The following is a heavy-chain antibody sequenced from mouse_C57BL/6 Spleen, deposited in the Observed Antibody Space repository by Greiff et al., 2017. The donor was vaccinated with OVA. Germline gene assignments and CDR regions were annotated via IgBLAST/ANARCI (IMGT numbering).Heavy chain of an antibody. Sequence: VKLQQPGAELVRPGSSVKLSCKASGYTFTSYWMHWVKQRPIQGLEWIGNIDPSDSETHYNQKFKDKATLTVDKSSSTAYMQLSSLTSEDSAVYYCARALDDYDGFDYWGQGTTLTVSS. CDR2: IDPSDSET. CDR3: ARALDDYDGFDY. V-gene: IGHV1-52*01. J-gene: IGHJ2*01. D-gene: IGHD2-4*01. CDR1: GYTFTSYW.